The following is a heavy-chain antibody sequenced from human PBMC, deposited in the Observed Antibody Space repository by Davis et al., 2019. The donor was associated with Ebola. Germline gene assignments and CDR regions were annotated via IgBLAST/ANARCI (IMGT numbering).Heavy chain of an antibody. V-gene: IGHV4-39*07. CDR1: GGSISSSTYY. J-gene: IGHJ4*02. Sequence: MPSETLSLTCAVSGGSISSSTYYWGWIRQPPGKGLEWIGSIYNSGSTYYNPSLESRVTLSVDTSKSQFSLKLSSVTAADAAVYSCAREACGGDCRGGQPTYYFDDWGQGTLVTVSS. D-gene: IGHD2-21*02. CDR2: IYNSGST. CDR3: AREACGGDCRGGQPTYYFDD.